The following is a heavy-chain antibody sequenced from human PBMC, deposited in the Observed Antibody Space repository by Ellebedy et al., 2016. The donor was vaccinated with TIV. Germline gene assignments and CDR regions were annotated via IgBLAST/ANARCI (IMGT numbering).Heavy chain of an antibody. D-gene: IGHD6-19*01. J-gene: IGHJ4*02. CDR2: INSDGSTT. CDR3: ARRYTSGWAPFHY. CDR1: GFTFTSYW. Sequence: GGSLRLSCAASGFTFTSYWMHWVRQGPGKGLVWVSRINSDGSTTSYADSVKGRFTISRDNSKNTLYLQMNSLRAEDTAVYYCARRYTSGWAPFHYWGQGTLVTVSS. V-gene: IGHV3-74*01.